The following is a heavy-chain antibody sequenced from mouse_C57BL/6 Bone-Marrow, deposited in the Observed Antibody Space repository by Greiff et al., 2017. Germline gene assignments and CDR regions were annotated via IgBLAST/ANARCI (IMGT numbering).Heavy chain of an antibody. Sequence: QVHVKQSGAELVKPGASVKMFCKASGYTFTTYPIEWMKQNHGKSLEWIGNFHPYNDDTKYNEKFKGKATLTVEKSSSTVYLELSRLTSDDSAVYYCARGGNYGGYYFDYWGQGTTLTVSS. J-gene: IGHJ2*01. V-gene: IGHV1-47*01. CDR1: GYTFTTYP. D-gene: IGHD2-1*01. CDR3: ARGGNYGGYYFDY. CDR2: FHPYNDDT.